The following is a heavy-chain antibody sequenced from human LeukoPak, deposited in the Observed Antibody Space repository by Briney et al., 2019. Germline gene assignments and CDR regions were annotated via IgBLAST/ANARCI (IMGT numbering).Heavy chain of an antibody. J-gene: IGHJ6*03. D-gene: IGHD6-13*01. CDR2: ISGSGGST. CDR3: ARDSSSWYDRYYYYMDV. CDR1: GFTFSSYA. Sequence: GGSLRLSCAASGFTFSSYAMSWVRQAPGKGLEWVSAISGSGGSTYYADSVKGRFTISRDNSKNTLYLQMGSLRAEDMAVYYCARDSSSWYDRYYYYMDVWGKGTTVTVS. V-gene: IGHV3-23*01.